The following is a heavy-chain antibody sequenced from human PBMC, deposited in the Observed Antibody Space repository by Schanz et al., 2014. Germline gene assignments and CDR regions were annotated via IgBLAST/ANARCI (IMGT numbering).Heavy chain of an antibody. CDR1: GFTFSSYA. Sequence: EVQLLESGGGLVQPGGSLRLSCAASGFTFSSYAMSWVRQAPGKGLEWVSAISGSGGDTYYADSVKGRFTISRDNSKNTLYLQMNSLRAEDTAVYYCAKGMWQQLVSDYWGQGTLVTVSS. CDR3: AKGMWQQLVSDY. V-gene: IGHV3-23*01. CDR2: ISGSGGDT. J-gene: IGHJ4*02. D-gene: IGHD1-1*01.